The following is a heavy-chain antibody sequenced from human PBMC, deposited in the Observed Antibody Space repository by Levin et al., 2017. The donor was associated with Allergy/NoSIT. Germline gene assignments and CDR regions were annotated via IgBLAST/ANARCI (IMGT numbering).Heavy chain of an antibody. J-gene: IGHJ5*02. D-gene: IGHD3-3*01. CDR3: ARTLITIFGGGEFGWFDP. CDR2: INPSGGST. CDR1: GYTFTSYY. Sequence: ASVKVSCKASGYTFTSYYMHWVRQAPGQGLEWMGIINPSGGSTSYAQKFQGRVTMTRDTSTSTVYMELSSLRSEDTAVYYCARTLITIFGGGEFGWFDPWGQGTLVTVSS. V-gene: IGHV1-46*01.